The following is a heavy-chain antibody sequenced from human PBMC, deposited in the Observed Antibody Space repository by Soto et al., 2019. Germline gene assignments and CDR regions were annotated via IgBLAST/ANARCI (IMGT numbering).Heavy chain of an antibody. Sequence: QVQLVQSGAEVKEPGASVRVSCRASGYSFPGYYIHWVRQAPGHGLEWMGWINARSGGTNNAQKFRGRVSMTRNTATVTVYMELTGVTPDDTAIYYCVRASAAATSWFVHWGQGTLVTISS. CDR3: VRASAAATSWFVH. CDR1: GYSFPGYY. J-gene: IGHJ5*02. V-gene: IGHV1-2*02. CDR2: INARSGGT. D-gene: IGHD6-13*01.